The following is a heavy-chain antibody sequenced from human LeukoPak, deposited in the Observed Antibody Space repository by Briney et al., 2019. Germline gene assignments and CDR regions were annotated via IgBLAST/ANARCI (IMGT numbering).Heavy chain of an antibody. J-gene: IGHJ4*02. CDR2: INTDGSVT. CDR1: GFTFNAHW. Sequence: PGGSLRLSCAASGFTFNAHWMHWVRQTPEKGLVWVSRINTDGSVTNYADSVKGRFTISRDNAKNMVYLQMNSLRAEDTAIYYCARVFPHAYWGQGTLVTVSS. CDR3: ARVFPHAY. V-gene: IGHV3-74*01.